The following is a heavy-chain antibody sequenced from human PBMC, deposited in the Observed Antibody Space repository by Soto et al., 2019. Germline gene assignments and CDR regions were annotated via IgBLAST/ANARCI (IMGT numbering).Heavy chain of an antibody. J-gene: IGHJ6*02. Sequence: SETLSLTCRVSGGSISSYYWSWIRQAPGKGLEWIGYLYNSGSTVYNPSLKSRVTISVDTSKNQFSLKLNSVTAADTAVYYCARDLWGYCGTDCYPLDVWGQGTTVTVSS. CDR2: LYNSGST. V-gene: IGHV4-59*01. CDR3: ARDLWGYCGTDCYPLDV. D-gene: IGHD2-21*02. CDR1: GGSISSYY.